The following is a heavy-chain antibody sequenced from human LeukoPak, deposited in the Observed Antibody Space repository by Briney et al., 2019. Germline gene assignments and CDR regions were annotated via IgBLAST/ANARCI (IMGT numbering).Heavy chain of an antibody. D-gene: IGHD4-11*01. CDR1: GGSISSYY. Sequence: SETLSLTCTVSGGSISSYYWSWLRQPPGKGLEWIGYIYYSGSTNYNPSLKSRVTISVDTSKNQFSLNLTSVTAADTAVYYCARDKTTWGFDAFDIWGQGTMVTVSS. CDR3: ARDKTTWGFDAFDI. CDR2: IYYSGST. J-gene: IGHJ3*02. V-gene: IGHV4-59*12.